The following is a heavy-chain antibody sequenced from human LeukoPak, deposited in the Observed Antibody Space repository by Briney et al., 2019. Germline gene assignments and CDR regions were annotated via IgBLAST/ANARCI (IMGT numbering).Heavy chain of an antibody. D-gene: IGHD3-16*01. CDR1: GGTFSSYA. J-gene: IGHJ4*02. Sequence: SVKVSCKASGGTFSSYAISWVRQAPGQGLEWMGRIIPILGTANYAQKFQGRVTITADKSTSTAYMELSSLRSEDTAVYYCARDRADTFGGVWDYWGQGTLVTVSS. CDR2: IIPILGTA. V-gene: IGHV1-69*04. CDR3: ARDRADTFGGVWDY.